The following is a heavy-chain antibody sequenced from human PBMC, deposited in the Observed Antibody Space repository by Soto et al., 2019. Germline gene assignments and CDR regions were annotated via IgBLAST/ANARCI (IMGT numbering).Heavy chain of an antibody. V-gene: IGHV3-72*01. CDR2: SRNKAYRYST. Sequence: GGSLRLSCAASGFTFSDHYMDWVRQAPGKGLEWVGRSRNKAYRYSTEYAASVQGRITISRDDSKTSVYLQLNSLKTEDTAVYYCARTWVRIGAPGPYYMDVWGKGTTVTVSS. CDR1: GFTFSDHY. D-gene: IGHD6-13*01. J-gene: IGHJ6*03. CDR3: ARTWVRIGAPGPYYMDV.